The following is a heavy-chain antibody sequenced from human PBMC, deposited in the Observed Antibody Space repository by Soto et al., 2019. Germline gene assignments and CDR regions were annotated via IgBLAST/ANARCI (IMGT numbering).Heavy chain of an antibody. D-gene: IGHD1-26*01. CDR1: GFTVSSNF. J-gene: IGHJ3*02. CDR3: ARDRSAFDI. Sequence: EVPLVESGGGLIQPGGSLRLSCAASGFTVSSNFMTWVRQAPGKGLEWVSVLYSGGSTYYADSVKGRFTVSRDNSRNTLYLQMNSLRAEDTAVYYCARDRSAFDIWGQGTMVIVSS. V-gene: IGHV3-53*01. CDR2: LYSGGST.